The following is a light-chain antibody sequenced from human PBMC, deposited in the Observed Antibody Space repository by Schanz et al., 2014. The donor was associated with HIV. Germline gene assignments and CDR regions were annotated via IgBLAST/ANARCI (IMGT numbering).Light chain of an antibody. CDR2: DAS. CDR3: QQYGSSPLT. V-gene: IGKV3-20*01. Sequence: EIVLTQSPGTLSLSPGERATLSCRASQGVTSNYLAWYQHKPGQAPRLLMYDASSRATGFPDRFRGSGSGTDFTLTISRLEPEDFTLYYCQQYGSSPLTFGGGTKVEIK. J-gene: IGKJ4*01. CDR1: QGVTSNY.